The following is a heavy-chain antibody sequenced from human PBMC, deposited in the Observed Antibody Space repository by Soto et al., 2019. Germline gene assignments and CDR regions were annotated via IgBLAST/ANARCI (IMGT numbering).Heavy chain of an antibody. J-gene: IGHJ4*02. V-gene: IGHV4-39*01. CDR1: GGSFSGYY. CDR2: SYYSGTT. CDR3: ARHLKKGSTILRGVDY. Sequence: SETLSLTCAVYGGSFSGYYWGWIRQPPGKGLGWIASSYYSGTTYHNPSLKSRVSVSVDTSKNQFSLTLTSVTAADTAVYFCARHLKKGSTILRGVDYWGLGTLVTVSS. D-gene: IGHD3-10*01.